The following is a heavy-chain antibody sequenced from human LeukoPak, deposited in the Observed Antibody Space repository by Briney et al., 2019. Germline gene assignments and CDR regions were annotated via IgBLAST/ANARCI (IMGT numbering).Heavy chain of an antibody. V-gene: IGHV1-8*03. CDR2: MNPNSGNT. J-gene: IGHJ6*03. CDR3: ARGPSITMVRGGQWHYYMDV. CDR1: GYTFTSYD. D-gene: IGHD3-10*01. Sequence: GASVKVSCKASGYTFTSYDINWVRQATGQGLEWMGWMNPNSGNTGYAQKFQGRVTITRNTSISTAHMELSSLRSEDTAVYYCARGPSITMVRGGQWHYYMDVWGKGTTVTISS.